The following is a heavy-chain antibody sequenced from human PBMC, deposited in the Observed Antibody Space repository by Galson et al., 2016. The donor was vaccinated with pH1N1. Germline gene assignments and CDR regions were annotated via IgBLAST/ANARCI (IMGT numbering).Heavy chain of an antibody. Sequence: SLRLSCAASGFIFSNYAISWVRQAPGKGLEWVSVVSGDATRTYYADSVKGRFTISRDNSKNTLYLQMNSLRVDDTAVYYCAKDGPPGSSGWSSYYFDSWGQGTLV. D-gene: IGHD6-19*01. J-gene: IGHJ4*02. V-gene: IGHV3-23*01. CDR1: GFIFSNYA. CDR2: VSGDATRT. CDR3: AKDGPPGSSGWSSYYFDS.